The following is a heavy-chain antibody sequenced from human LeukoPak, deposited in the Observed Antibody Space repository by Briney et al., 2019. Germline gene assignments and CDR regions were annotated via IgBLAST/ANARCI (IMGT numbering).Heavy chain of an antibody. V-gene: IGHV3-9*01. J-gene: IGHJ4*02. CDR3: AKVDGYDYGSADY. D-gene: IGHD5-12*01. Sequence: GGSLRLSCAASGFTFDDYAMHWVRPAPGKGLEWVSGISWNSGSIGYADSVKGRFTISRDNAKNSLYLQMNSLRAEDTALYYCAKVDGYDYGSADYWGQGTLVTVSS. CDR1: GFTFDDYA. CDR2: ISWNSGSI.